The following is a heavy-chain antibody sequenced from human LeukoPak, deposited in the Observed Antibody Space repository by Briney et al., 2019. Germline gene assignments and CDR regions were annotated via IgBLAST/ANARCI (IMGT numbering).Heavy chain of an antibody. CDR2: IYYSGST. CDR3: ARHGYSSGSLAWFDP. D-gene: IGHD6-19*01. J-gene: IGHJ5*02. CDR1: GGSISTYF. V-gene: IGHV4-59*08. Sequence: SETLSLTCTVSGGSISTYFWSWIRQPPGKGLEWIGHIYYSGSTTYNPSLQSRVTISLDASKNQFSLRLSSVTAADTAVYYCARHGYSSGSLAWFDPWGQGTQVTVSS.